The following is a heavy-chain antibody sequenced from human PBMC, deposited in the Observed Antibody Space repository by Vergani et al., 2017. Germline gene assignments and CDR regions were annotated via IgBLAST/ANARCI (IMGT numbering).Heavy chain of an antibody. CDR2: IWYDGSNK. D-gene: IGHD3-16*01. V-gene: IGHV3-33*06. CDR3: AKDPGGLPLFYYMDV. J-gene: IGHJ6*03. Sequence: VQLVESGGGLVQPGGSLSLSCAASGFTFSSYGMHWVRQAPGKGLEWVAVIWYDGSNKYYADSVKGRFTISRDNSKNTLYLQMNSLRAEDTAVYYCAKDPGGLPLFYYMDVWGKGTTVTVSS. CDR1: GFTFSSYG.